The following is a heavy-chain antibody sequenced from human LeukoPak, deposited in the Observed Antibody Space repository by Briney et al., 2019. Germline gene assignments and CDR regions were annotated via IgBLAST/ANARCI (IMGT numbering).Heavy chain of an antibody. D-gene: IGHD4-11*01. J-gene: IGHJ6*02. CDR3: ARVGGSNFYNYGMDV. CDR2: IYFSGST. V-gene: IGHV4-61*08. Sequence: SETLSLTCTVSGGSGSSGDCYWSWIRQSPGKGLEWIGYIYFSGSTNYNPSLKRRVTMSVVTSKNQFSLRLTSVTAADTATYYCARVGGSNFYNYGMDVWGQGTTVIVSS. CDR1: GGSGSSGDCY.